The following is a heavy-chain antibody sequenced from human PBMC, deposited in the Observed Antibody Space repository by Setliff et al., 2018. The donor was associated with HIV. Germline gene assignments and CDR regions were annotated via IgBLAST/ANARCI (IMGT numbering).Heavy chain of an antibody. CDR3: ARGLRQNRSNSDVFDV. CDR1: GYTFTSYY. CDR2: INPSGGST. Sequence: ASVKVSCKASGYTFTSYYMHWVRQAPGQGLEWMGIINPSGGSTSYAQKFQGRVTMTRDTSTSTVYMELSSLRSEDTAVYYCARGLRQNRSNSDVFDVWGQGTVVTVSS. D-gene: IGHD4-4*01. V-gene: IGHV1-46*01. J-gene: IGHJ3*01.